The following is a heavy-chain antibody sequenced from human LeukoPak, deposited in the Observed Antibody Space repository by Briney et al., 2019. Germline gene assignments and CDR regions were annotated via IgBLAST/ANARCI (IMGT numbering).Heavy chain of an antibody. J-gene: IGHJ4*02. CDR2: IYYGGST. CDR3: AKGGKWDVTPFDY. V-gene: IGHV4-59*01. Sequence: SETLSLTCTVSGGSISSYYWSWIRQPPGKGLEWIGYIYYGGSTSYNPSLKSRVTISVDTSKNQLSLKLSSVTAADTAVYYCAKGGKWDVTPFDYWGQGTLVTVSS. CDR1: GGSISSYY. D-gene: IGHD1-26*01.